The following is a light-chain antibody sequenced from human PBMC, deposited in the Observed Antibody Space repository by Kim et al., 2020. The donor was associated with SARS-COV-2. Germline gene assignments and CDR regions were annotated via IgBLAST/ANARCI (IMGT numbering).Light chain of an antibody. Sequence: QSLTISCTGTSSDVGGYNYVSWYQQHPGKAPKLMIYDVSNRPSGVSNRFSGSKSGNTASLTISGLQAEDEADYYCSSYTSSSTLCVFGTGTKVTVL. V-gene: IGLV2-14*03. CDR2: DVS. J-gene: IGLJ1*01. CDR3: SSYTSSSTLCV. CDR1: SSDVGGYNY.